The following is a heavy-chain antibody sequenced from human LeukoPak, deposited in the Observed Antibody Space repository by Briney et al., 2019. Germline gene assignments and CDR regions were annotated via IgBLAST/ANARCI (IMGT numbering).Heavy chain of an antibody. V-gene: IGHV3-23*01. CDR3: ARDKVVGATHFDY. Sequence: PEGTLRLSCAASGFTFSSYGMSWVRQAPGKGLEWVSAISGSGGSTYYADSVKGRFTISRDNSKNSLSLQMNSLRAEDTAVYYCARDKVVGATHFDYWGQGTLVTVSS. D-gene: IGHD1-26*01. J-gene: IGHJ4*02. CDR1: GFTFSSYG. CDR2: ISGSGGST.